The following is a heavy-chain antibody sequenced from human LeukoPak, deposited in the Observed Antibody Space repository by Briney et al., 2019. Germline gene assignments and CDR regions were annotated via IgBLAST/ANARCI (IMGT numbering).Heavy chain of an antibody. Sequence: GGSLRLSCAASGFTFSSYWMSWVRQAAGKGLEWVANIQQDGSEKYYVDSVKGRFTISRDNAKNSLCLQMNSLRAEDTAVYYCARDVASYNVLTGYYFQYYFDSWGQGTLVTVSS. CDR3: ARDVASYNVLTGYYFQYYFDS. V-gene: IGHV3-7*04. CDR2: IQQDGSEK. J-gene: IGHJ4*02. CDR1: GFTFSSYW. D-gene: IGHD3-9*01.